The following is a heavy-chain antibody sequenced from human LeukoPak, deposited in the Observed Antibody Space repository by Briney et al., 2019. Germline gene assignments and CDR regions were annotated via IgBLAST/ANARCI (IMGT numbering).Heavy chain of an antibody. V-gene: IGHV3-11*03. CDR2: ISDSGSYT. J-gene: IGHJ4*02. CDR3: ATTMGRGPGGHFVS. D-gene: IGHD3-10*01. CDR1: GLPYSSYY. Sequence: GGSLRLSCAVSGLPYSSYYMSWIRQAPGKGLEWISYISDSGSYTNYADSVRGRFTISRDNAKNSLFLQMNSLRADDTAVCYCATTMGRGPGGHFVSWGQGTLVTVSS.